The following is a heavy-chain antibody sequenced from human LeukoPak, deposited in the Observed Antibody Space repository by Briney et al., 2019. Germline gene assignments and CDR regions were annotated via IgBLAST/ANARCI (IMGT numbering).Heavy chain of an antibody. CDR2: IIPIFGTA. Sequence: ASVKVSCKASGYTFTNYAMNWVRQAPGQGLEWMGGIIPIFGTANYAQKFQGRVTITADKSTSTAYMELRSLRSDDTAVYYCARYYDSSGYYPDAFDIWGQGTMVTVSS. D-gene: IGHD3-22*01. J-gene: IGHJ3*02. CDR3: ARYYDSSGYYPDAFDI. V-gene: IGHV1-69*06. CDR1: GYTFTNYA.